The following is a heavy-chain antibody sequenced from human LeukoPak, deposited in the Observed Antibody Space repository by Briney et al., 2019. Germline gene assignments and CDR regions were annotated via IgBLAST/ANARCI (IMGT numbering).Heavy chain of an antibody. CDR1: GYSFTSYW. CDR3: ARQMIVNRGAFDI. J-gene: IGHJ3*02. CDR2: IYPGDSDT. V-gene: IGHV5-51*01. D-gene: IGHD3-22*01. Sequence: HGESLKISCKGSGYSFTSYWIGWVRPMPGKGLEWMGIIYPGDSDTRYSPSFQGQVTISADTSISTAYLQWSSLKASDTAMYYCARQMIVNRGAFDIWGQGTMVTVSS.